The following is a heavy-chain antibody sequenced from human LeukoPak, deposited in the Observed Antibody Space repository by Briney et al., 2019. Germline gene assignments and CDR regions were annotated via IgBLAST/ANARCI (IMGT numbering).Heavy chain of an antibody. CDR1: GGSFSGYY. D-gene: IGHD6-13*01. CDR3: ARGGIAGHWYFDL. V-gene: IGHV4-34*01. CDR2: INHSGGT. J-gene: IGHJ2*01. Sequence: PSETLSLTCAVYGGSFSGYYWSWIRQPPGKGLEWIGEINHSGGTNYNPSLKSRVTISVDTSKNQFSLKLSSVTAADTAVYYCARGGIAGHWYFDLWGRGTLVTVSS.